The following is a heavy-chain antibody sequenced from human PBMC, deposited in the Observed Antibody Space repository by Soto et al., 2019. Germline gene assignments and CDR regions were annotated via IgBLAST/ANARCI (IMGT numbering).Heavy chain of an antibody. J-gene: IGHJ4*02. CDR3: AKDYGSGSYYPTVG. D-gene: IGHD3-10*01. CDR1: GFTFSSYG. Sequence: QVQLVESGGGVVQPGRSLRLSCAASGFTFSSYGMHWVRQAPGKGLEWVAVISYDGSNKYYADSVKGRFTISRDNSKNTLYLQMNSLRAEDTAVYYCAKDYGSGSYYPTVGWGQGTLVTVSS. CDR2: ISYDGSNK. V-gene: IGHV3-30*18.